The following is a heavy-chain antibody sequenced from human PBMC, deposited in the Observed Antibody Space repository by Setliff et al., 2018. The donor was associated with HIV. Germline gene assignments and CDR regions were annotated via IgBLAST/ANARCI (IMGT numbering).Heavy chain of an antibody. J-gene: IGHJ4*02. Sequence: ASETLSLTCTVSGGSISSYYWSWIRQPPGKGLEWIGYIYTSGSTNYNPSVESRVTMSLDTSRDQFSLNLRSVTAADTAVYFCARLIHTGLLYFDFWGLGTLVTVS. CDR1: GGSISSYY. D-gene: IGHD2-8*02. CDR2: IYTSGST. V-gene: IGHV4-4*09. CDR3: ARLIHTGLLYFDF.